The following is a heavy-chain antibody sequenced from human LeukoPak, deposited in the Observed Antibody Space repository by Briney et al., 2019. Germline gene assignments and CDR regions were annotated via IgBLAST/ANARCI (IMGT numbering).Heavy chain of an antibody. Sequence: GESLRLSCAASGFTFSTYIMNWLRLAPGKGLEWVSSISPDSNYKYYVDSVKGRFTISRDNAKSSLYLQMNSLRAEETAVYYCVRGGYRGFDYEYWGQGTLVTVSS. V-gene: IGHV3-21*01. CDR1: GFTFSTYI. D-gene: IGHD5-12*01. CDR2: ISPDSNYK. CDR3: VRGGYRGFDYEY. J-gene: IGHJ4*02.